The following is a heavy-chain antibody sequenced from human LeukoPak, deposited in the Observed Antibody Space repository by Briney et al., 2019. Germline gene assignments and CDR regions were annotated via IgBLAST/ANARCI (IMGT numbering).Heavy chain of an antibody. J-gene: IGHJ5*02. Sequence: PSETLSLTCTVSGGSNYWSWIRQPPGKGLEWIAYIHYTGRTNYNPSLNSRATISIDTSNNQLSLKVNSVTAADTAVYYCARAWTLAVAGGGYNWFDPWGQGTLVTVSS. CDR3: ARAWTLAVAGGGYNWFDP. D-gene: IGHD6-19*01. CDR2: IHYTGRT. V-gene: IGHV4-59*08. CDR1: GGSNY.